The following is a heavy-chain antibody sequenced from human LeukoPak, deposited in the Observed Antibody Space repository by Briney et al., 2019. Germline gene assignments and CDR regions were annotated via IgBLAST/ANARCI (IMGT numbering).Heavy chain of an antibody. CDR1: GFTVSSNY. J-gene: IGHJ6*04. CDR3: ARDVLDVGWYV. CDR2: IYSGGGT. D-gene: IGHD6-19*01. Sequence: GGSLRLYCAASGFTVSSNYMSWVRQAPGKGLEWVSVIYSGGGTYYADSVKGRFTISRDNSKNTLYLQMNSLRAEDTAVYYCARDVLDVGWYVWGKGTTVTVSS. V-gene: IGHV3-53*01.